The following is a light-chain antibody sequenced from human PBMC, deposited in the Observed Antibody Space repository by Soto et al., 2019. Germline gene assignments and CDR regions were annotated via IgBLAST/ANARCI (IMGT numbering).Light chain of an antibody. CDR2: DAS. J-gene: IGKJ1*01. CDR1: QGISNY. V-gene: IGKV1-27*01. CDR3: QKYNTAPWT. Sequence: DIQMTQSPSSLSASVGDRVTLTCRASQGISNYLAWYQQKPGKLPTLLIYDASTLQSGVPSRFSGSGSGTDFTLTISSLQPADVATYYCQKYNTAPWTFGQGTKVEIQ.